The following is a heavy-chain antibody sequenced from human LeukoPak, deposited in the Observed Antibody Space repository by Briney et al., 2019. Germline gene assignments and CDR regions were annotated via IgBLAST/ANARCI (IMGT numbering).Heavy chain of an antibody. D-gene: IGHD4-17*01. CDR3: AKDLGDYGDYVSDY. CDR2: IYSGGST. CDR1: GFTVSSNY. Sequence: GGSLRLSCAASGFTVSSNYMSWVRQAPGKGLEWVSVIYSGGSTYYADSVKGRFTISRDNSKNTLYLQMNSLRAEDTAVYYCAKDLGDYGDYVSDYWGQGTLVTASS. J-gene: IGHJ4*02. V-gene: IGHV3-53*01.